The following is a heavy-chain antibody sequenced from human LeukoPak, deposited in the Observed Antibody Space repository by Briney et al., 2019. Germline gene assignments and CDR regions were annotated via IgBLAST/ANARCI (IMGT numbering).Heavy chain of an antibody. Sequence: SETLSLTCTVSGGSVSSGSYYWSWIRQPPGKGLEWIGYIYYSGSTNYNPSLKSRVTIPVDTSKNQFSLKLSSVTAADTAVYYCARRPYDFWTTRYYYYGMDVWGQGTTVTVSS. D-gene: IGHD3-3*01. J-gene: IGHJ6*02. CDR2: IYYSGST. V-gene: IGHV4-61*01. CDR1: GGSVSSGSYY. CDR3: ARRPYDFWTTRYYYYGMDV.